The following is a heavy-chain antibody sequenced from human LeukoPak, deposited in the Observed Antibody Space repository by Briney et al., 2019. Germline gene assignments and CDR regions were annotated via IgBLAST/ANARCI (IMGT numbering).Heavy chain of an antibody. CDR3: AREGAGDYYYYYMDV. CDR1: GGSISSGSYY. CDR2: IYTSGST. Sequence: SQTLSLTCTVSGGSISSGSYYWSWIRQPAGKGLEWIGRIYTSGSTNYNPSLKSRVTISVDTSKNQFSLKLSSVTAADTAVYYCAREGAGDYYYYYMDVWGKGTTVTVSS. D-gene: IGHD6-19*01. J-gene: IGHJ6*03. V-gene: IGHV4-61*02.